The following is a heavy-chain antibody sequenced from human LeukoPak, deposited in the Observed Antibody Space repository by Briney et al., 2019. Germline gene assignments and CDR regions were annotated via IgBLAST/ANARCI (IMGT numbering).Heavy chain of an antibody. CDR2: INPNSGGT. CDR3: ARGPILDTAMVSFDY. D-gene: IGHD5-18*01. CDR1: GYTFTGYY. J-gene: IGHJ4*02. V-gene: IGHV1-2*02. Sequence: GASVKVSCKASGYTFTGYYMHWVRQAPGQGLEWMGWINPNSGGTNYAQKFQGRVTMTRDTSISTAYMELSRLRSDDTAVYYCARGPILDTAMVSFDYWGQGTLVTVSS.